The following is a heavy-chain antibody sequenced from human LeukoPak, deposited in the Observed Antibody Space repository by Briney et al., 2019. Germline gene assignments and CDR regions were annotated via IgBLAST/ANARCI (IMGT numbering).Heavy chain of an antibody. D-gene: IGHD2-15*01. V-gene: IGHV4-34*01. CDR1: GRSFSGYY. Sequence: SETLSLTCAVYGRSFSGYYWTRIRQTPGKGLEWIGEINHSGITDYNPSLRSQVTISVDTSKIQFSLKLSSVTAADTAIYYCARAVIVVAAATQRNWFDPWGQGTLVTVSS. CDR2: INHSGIT. J-gene: IGHJ5*02. CDR3: ARAVIVVAAATQRNWFDP.